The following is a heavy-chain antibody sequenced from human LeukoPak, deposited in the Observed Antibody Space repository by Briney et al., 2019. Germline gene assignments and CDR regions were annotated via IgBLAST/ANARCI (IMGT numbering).Heavy chain of an antibody. D-gene: IGHD3-10*01. CDR1: GGSISSGSYY. CDR2: IYTSGST. J-gene: IGHJ4*02. Sequence: SETLSLTCTVSGGSISSGSYYWSWIRQPAGKGLEWIVRIYTSGSTNYNPSLKSRVTISVDTSKNQFSLKLSSVTAADTAVYYCARGRKTAVFSFVDYWGQGTLVTVSS. V-gene: IGHV4-61*02. CDR3: ARGRKTAVFSFVDY.